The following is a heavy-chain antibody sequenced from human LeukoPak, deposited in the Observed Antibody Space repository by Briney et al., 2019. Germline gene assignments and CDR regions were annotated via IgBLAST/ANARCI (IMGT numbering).Heavy chain of an antibody. CDR3: ARGRSNYYGMDV. CDR2: IYYSGNT. J-gene: IGHJ6*02. Sequence: SETLSLTRSVSDGSINSYYWNWIRRPPGKGLEWIGYIYYSGNTNYSPSLKSRVTMSVDTSQNLFSLKVSSVTAADTAVYYCARGRSNYYGMDVWGQGTTVTVSS. V-gene: IGHV4-59*01. CDR1: DGSINSYY. D-gene: IGHD1-26*01.